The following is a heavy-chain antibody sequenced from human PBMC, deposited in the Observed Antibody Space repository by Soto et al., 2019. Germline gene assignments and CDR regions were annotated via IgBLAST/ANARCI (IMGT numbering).Heavy chain of an antibody. CDR1: GGSVSSGSYY. J-gene: IGHJ4*02. V-gene: IGHV4-61*01. D-gene: IGHD3-9*01. CDR2: IYYSGST. CDR3: AREPLDYILTGYDY. Sequence: SETLSLTCTVSGGSVSSGSYYWSWIRQPPGKGLEWIGYIYYSGSTNYNPSLKSRVTISVDTSKNQFSLKLSSVTAADTAVYYWAREPLDYILTGYDYCGQGPLVTVYS.